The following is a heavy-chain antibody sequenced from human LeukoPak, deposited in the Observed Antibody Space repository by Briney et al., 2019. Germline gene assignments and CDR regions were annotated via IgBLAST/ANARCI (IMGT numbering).Heavy chain of an antibody. CDR2: IYHDGST. CDR3: AIDSGDHRVVY. V-gene: IGHV4-39*01. D-gene: IGHD1-26*01. Sequence: SETLSLTCTVSGDSITSSSYFWGWARQPPGKGLEWIGSIYHDGSTHHNPSLRSRVSISADTSKNQYSLRLSSVTDADTAVYYCAIDSGDHRVVYWGQGTLVTVSS. J-gene: IGHJ4*02. CDR1: GDSITSSSYF.